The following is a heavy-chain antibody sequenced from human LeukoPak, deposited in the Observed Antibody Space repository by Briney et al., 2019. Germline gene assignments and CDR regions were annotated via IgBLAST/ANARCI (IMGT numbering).Heavy chain of an antibody. D-gene: IGHD3-10*01. J-gene: IGHJ4*02. CDR3: AKDLVTGSLDY. CDR2: ISYDGSNK. Sequence: GGSLRLSCAASGFTFSSYGMHWVRQAPGKGLEWVAVISYDGSNKYCADSVKGRFTISRDNSKNTLYLQMNSLRAEDTAIYYCAKDLVTGSLDYWGQGTLVTVSS. CDR1: GFTFSSYG. V-gene: IGHV3-30*18.